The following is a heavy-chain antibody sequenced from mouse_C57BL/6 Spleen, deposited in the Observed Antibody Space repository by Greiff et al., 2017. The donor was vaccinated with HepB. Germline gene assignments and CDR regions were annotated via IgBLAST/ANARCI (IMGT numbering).Heavy chain of an antibody. D-gene: IGHD4-1*01. V-gene: IGHV14-4*01. CDR3: TTRWDGRGY. CDR1: GFNIKDDY. Sequence: EVKLQESGAELVRPGASVKLSCTASGFNIKDDYMHWVKQRPEQGLEWIGWIDPENGDTEYASKFQGKATITADTSSNTAYLQLSSLTSEDTAVYYCTTRWDGRGYWGQGTSVTVSS. CDR2: IDPENGDT. J-gene: IGHJ4*01.